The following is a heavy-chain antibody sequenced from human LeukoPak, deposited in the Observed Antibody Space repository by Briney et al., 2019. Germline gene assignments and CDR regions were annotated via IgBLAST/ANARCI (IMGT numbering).Heavy chain of an antibody. CDR1: GFTFSSYS. D-gene: IGHD4-23*01. J-gene: IGHJ4*02. CDR2: ISSSSSTI. CDR3: ARDDYGGNSGY. V-gene: IGHV3-48*01. Sequence: PGGSLRLSCAASGFTFSSYSMNLVRQAPGKGLEWVSYISSSSSTIYYADSVKGRFTISRDNAKNSLYLQMNSLRAEDTAVYYCARDDYGGNSGYWGQGTLVTVSS.